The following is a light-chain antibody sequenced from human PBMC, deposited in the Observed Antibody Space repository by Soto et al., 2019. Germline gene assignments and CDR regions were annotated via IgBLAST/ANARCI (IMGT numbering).Light chain of an antibody. CDR1: QSVSNNY. V-gene: IGKV3-20*01. CDR3: QQYGSSSWT. J-gene: IGKJ1*01. Sequence: EIVLTQSPGTLSLSPGERATLSCRASQSVSNNYLAWYQQRPGQAPRLLSYGASSRATGIPDRFSGSGSGTEFTLTISRLEPEDFAVYYCQQYGSSSWTFGQGTKV. CDR2: GAS.